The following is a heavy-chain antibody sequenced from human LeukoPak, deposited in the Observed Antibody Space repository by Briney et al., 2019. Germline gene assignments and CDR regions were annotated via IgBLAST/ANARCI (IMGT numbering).Heavy chain of an antibody. J-gene: IGHJ4*02. D-gene: IGHD3-9*01. V-gene: IGHV3-23*01. CDR3: AKAEGYDILTGLDY. CDR2: IGASGGST. Sequence: GGSLRLSCATPGFTFSSYAMSWVRQAPGKGLEWVSGIGASGGSTYYADSVKGRFTISRDNSKNTLYLQMNSLRTEDTAVYYCAKAEGYDILTGLDYWGQGTLVTVSS. CDR1: GFTFSSYA.